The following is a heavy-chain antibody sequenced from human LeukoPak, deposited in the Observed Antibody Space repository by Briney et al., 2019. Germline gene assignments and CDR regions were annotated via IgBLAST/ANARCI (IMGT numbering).Heavy chain of an antibody. J-gene: IGHJ6*02. Sequence: PGGSLRLSCAASGFTFSSYGMHWVRQAPGKGLEWVAFIRYDESNKYYADSVKGRFTISRDNSKNTLYLQMNSLRAEDTAVYYCAKFAGYGSGSYPSQDYYYYGMDVWGQGTTVTVSS. D-gene: IGHD3-10*01. V-gene: IGHV3-30*02. CDR2: IRYDESNK. CDR1: GFTFSSYG. CDR3: AKFAGYGSGSYPSQDYYYYGMDV.